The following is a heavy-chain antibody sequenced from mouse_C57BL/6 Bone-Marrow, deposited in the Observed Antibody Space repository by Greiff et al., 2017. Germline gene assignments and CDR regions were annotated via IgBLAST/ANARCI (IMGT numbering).Heavy chain of an antibody. CDR3: ARSYYGSSYDWYFDV. D-gene: IGHD1-1*01. CDR2: ISYSGST. CDR1: GYSITSGYD. V-gene: IGHV3-1*01. J-gene: IGHJ1*03. Sequence: VQLQQSGPGMVKPSQSLSLTCTVTGYSITSGYDWHWIRHFPGNKLEWMGYISYSGSTNSNPSLKSRISITHDISKNHFFLKLNSVTTEDTATYYCARSYYGSSYDWYFDVGGTGTTVTVSS.